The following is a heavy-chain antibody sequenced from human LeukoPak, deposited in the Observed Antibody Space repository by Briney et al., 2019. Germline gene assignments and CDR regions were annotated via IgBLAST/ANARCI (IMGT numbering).Heavy chain of an antibody. CDR2: ISGSGGST. D-gene: IGHD5-18*01. CDR1: GFTFSSYA. Sequence: GGSLRLSCAASGFTFSSYAMSWVRQAPGKGLEWVSAISGSGGSTYYADSVKGRFTISRDNSKNTLYLQMNSLRAEDTAVYYCAKGGYSNGRYYYYMDVWGEGTTVTVSS. CDR3: AKGGYSNGRYYYYMDV. J-gene: IGHJ6*03. V-gene: IGHV3-23*01.